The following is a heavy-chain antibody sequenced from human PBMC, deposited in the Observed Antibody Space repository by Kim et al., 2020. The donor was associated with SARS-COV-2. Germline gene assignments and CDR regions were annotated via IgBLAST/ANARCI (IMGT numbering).Heavy chain of an antibody. V-gene: IGHV4-59*01. CDR2: IYYSGST. Sequence: SETLSLTCTVSGGTISSYYWSWIRQPPGKGLEWIAYIYYSGSTNYNPSPKIRVTISVDTSKNHFSLELSSVTAADTAVYYCSRVSKMATITLSYYFDYWGQETLVTVSS. D-gene: IGHD5-12*01. J-gene: IGHJ4*02. CDR3: SRVSKMATITLSYYFDY. CDR1: GGTISSYY.